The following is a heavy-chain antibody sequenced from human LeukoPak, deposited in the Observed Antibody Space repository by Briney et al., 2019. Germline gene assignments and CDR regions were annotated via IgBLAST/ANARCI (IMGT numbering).Heavy chain of an antibody. V-gene: IGHV4-34*01. J-gene: IGHJ4*02. D-gene: IGHD3-22*01. Sequence: SETLSLTCAVYGGSFSGYYWSWIRQPPGKGLEWIGEINHSGSTNYNPSLKSRVTISVDTSKNQFSLKLSSVTVADTAVYYCAREADYYDSSAKDYWGQGTLVTVSS. CDR2: INHSGST. CDR1: GGSFSGYY. CDR3: AREADYYDSSAKDY.